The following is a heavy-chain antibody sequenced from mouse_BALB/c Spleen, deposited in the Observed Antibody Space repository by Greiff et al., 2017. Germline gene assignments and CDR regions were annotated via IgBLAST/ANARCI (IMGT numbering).Heavy chain of an antibody. V-gene: IGHV14-4*02. CDR1: GFNIKDYY. CDR3: NAAGGKGAMDY. D-gene: IGHD1-3*01. Sequence: EVQLQQSGAELVRSGASVKLSCTASGFNIKDYYMHWVKQRPEQGLEWIGWIDPENGDTEYAPKFQGKATMTADTSSNTAYLQLSSLTSEDTAVYYCNAAGGKGAMDYWGQGTSVTVSS. J-gene: IGHJ4*01. CDR2: IDPENGDT.